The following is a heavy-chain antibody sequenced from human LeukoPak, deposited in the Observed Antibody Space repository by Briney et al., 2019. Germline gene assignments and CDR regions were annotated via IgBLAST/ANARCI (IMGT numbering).Heavy chain of an antibody. Sequence: SVKVSCKASGYTFTGYYMHWVRQAPGQGLEWMRWINPNSGGTNYAQKFQGRVTMTRDTSISTAYMELSRLRSDDTAVYYCARDPPYNYDFWSGYYNHYYYGMDVWGQGTTVTVSS. CDR2: INPNSGGT. D-gene: IGHD3-3*01. J-gene: IGHJ6*02. CDR1: GYTFTGYY. V-gene: IGHV1-2*02. CDR3: ARDPPYNYDFWSGYYNHYYYGMDV.